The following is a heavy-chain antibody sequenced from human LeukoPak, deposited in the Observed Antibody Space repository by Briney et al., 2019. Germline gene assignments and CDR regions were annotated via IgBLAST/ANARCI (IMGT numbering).Heavy chain of an antibody. J-gene: IGHJ4*02. CDR2: IYHSGST. CDR1: GYSISSGYY. Sequence: SETLSLTCTVSGYSISSGYYWGWIRQPPGKGLEWFGSIYHSGSTYYNPSLKSRVTISVDTSKNQFSLKLSSVTAADTAVYYCARTPYDYVWGSYRSGFDYWGQGTLVTVSS. CDR3: ARTPYDYVWGSYRSGFDY. V-gene: IGHV4-38-2*02. D-gene: IGHD3-16*02.